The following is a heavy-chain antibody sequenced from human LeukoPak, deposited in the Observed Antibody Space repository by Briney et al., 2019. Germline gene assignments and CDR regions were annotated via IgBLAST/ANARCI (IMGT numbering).Heavy chain of an antibody. CDR2: INPNSGGT. J-gene: IGHJ4*02. CDR3: ARDLYYYDSSGLTGY. Sequence: ASVKVSCKASGYTFTGYYMHWVRQAPGQGLEWMGWINPNSGGTNYAQKFQGRVTMTRDTSISTAYMELSRLRSDDTAVYYCARDLYYYDSSGLTGYWGQETLVTVSS. D-gene: IGHD3-22*01. CDR1: GYTFTGYY. V-gene: IGHV1-2*02.